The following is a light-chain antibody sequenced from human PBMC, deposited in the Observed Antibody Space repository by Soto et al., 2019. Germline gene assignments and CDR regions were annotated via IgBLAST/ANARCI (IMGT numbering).Light chain of an antibody. J-gene: IGLJ1*01. CDR3: SSYTNINTRACV. CDR1: SGDIGSYNR. CDR2: EVT. Sequence: QSALTQPASVSGSPGQSITISCTGTSGDIGSYNRVSWYQQHPGKAPKLIIYEVTDRPSGASNRCSGCKSGNTASLTISGLQAEDEAEYYCSSYTNINTRACVFGTGTKLTVL. V-gene: IGLV2-14*01.